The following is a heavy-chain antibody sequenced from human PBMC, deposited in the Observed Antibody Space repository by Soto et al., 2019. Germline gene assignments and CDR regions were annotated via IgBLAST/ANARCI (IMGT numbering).Heavy chain of an antibody. CDR2: ISTSSSYI. V-gene: IGHV3-21*01. J-gene: IGHJ4*02. CDR1: GFTFSSYS. CDR3: ARTSISVAVVAY. D-gene: IGHD6-19*01. Sequence: GGSLRLSCAASGFTFSSYSMNWVRQAPGKGLEWVPSISTSSSYIYYADSVKGRFTISRDNAKNSLYLQMNSLRTDDTAVYYCARTSISVAVVAYWGQGTLVTVSS.